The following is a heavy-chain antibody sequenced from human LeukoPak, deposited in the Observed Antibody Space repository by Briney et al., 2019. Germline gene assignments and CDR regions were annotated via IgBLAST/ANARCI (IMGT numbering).Heavy chain of an antibody. Sequence: EGSLRLSCAASGFTFSSYWMSWVRQAPGKGLEWVASIKQDGSEKYYVDSVKGRFTISRDNAKNSLYLQMNSLRAEDTALYYCARAPGEGWFDPWGRGTLVTVSS. CDR2: IKQDGSEK. J-gene: IGHJ5*02. V-gene: IGHV3-7*01. CDR1: GFTFSSYW. D-gene: IGHD4-17*01. CDR3: ARAPGEGWFDP.